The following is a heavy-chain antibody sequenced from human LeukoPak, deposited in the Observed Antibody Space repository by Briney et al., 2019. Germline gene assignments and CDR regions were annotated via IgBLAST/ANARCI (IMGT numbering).Heavy chain of an antibody. D-gene: IGHD7-27*01. CDR1: GGSFSGYY. J-gene: IGHJ6*02. CDR2: INHSGST. Sequence: SETLSLTCAVYGGSFSGYYWSWIRQPPGKGLEWIGEINHSGSTNYNPSLKSRVTISVDTSKNQFSLKLSSVTAADTAVYYCARVWGIRHLLLDVWGQGTTVTVSS. V-gene: IGHV4-34*01. CDR3: ARVWGIRHLLLDV.